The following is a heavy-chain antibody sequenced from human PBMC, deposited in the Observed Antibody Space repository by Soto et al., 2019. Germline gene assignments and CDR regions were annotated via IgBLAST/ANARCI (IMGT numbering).Heavy chain of an antibody. CDR3: ARNRVVKTIYAFFPS. CDR2: MYHSGSS. CDR1: GGSISSYY. J-gene: IGHJ5*01. Sequence: SETLSLTCTVSGGSISSYYWSWIRQPPGKGLEWIGYMYHSGSSNYNPSLKRRATISVDTSKNQVSLEVTSVTAADTAVYYCARNRVVKTIYAFFPSWG. D-gene: IGHD3-16*01. V-gene: IGHV4-59*01.